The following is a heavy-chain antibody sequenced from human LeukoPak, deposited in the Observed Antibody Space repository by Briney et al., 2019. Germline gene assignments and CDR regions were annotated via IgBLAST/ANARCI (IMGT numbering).Heavy chain of an antibody. CDR1: GASINNGDYY. CDR2: IYYSGST. J-gene: IGHJ4*02. Sequence: SETLSLTCTVSGASINNGDYYWNWIRQPPGKGLEWIGSIYYSGSTYYNPSLKSRVTISVDTSKNQFSLKLSSVTAADTAVYYCARHPAQITIFGVVTESLFDYWGQGTLVTVSS. CDR3: ARHPAQITIFGVVTESLFDY. V-gene: IGHV4-39*01. D-gene: IGHD3-3*01.